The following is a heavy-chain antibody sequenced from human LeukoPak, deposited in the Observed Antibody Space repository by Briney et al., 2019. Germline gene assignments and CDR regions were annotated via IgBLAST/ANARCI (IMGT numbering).Heavy chain of an antibody. CDR3: ARDLGYDYRGYYYYGMDV. CDR1: GGSISSYY. J-gene: IGHJ6*02. D-gene: IGHD5-12*01. Sequence: SETLSLTCTVSGGSISSYYWSWIRQPAGKGLEWIGRIYTSGSTNYNPSLKSRVTMSVDTSKNQFSLKLSSVTAADAAVYYCARDLGYDYRGYYYYGMDVWGQGTTVTVSS. V-gene: IGHV4-4*07. CDR2: IYTSGST.